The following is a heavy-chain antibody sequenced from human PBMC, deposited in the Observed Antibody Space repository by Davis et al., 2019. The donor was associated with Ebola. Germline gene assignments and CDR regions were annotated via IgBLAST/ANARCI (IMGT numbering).Heavy chain of an antibody. V-gene: IGHV3-48*03. CDR3: ARDIRYSNYLYYYYYGMDV. J-gene: IGHJ6*02. CDR1: GFTFSSYE. D-gene: IGHD4-11*01. CDR2: ISSSGSTI. Sequence: PGGSLRLSCAASGFTFSSYEMNWVRQAPGKGLEWVSSISSSGSTIYYADSVKGRFTISRDNAKNSLYLQMNSLRAEDTAVYYCARDIRYSNYLYYYYYGMDVWGQGTTVTVSS.